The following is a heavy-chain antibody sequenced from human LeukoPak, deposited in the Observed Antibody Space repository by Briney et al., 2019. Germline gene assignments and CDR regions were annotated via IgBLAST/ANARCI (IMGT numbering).Heavy chain of an antibody. CDR2: ISYDGSNK. CDR1: GFTFNSYA. D-gene: IGHD6-19*01. Sequence: GGSLRLSCAASGFTFNSYAMHWVRQAPGKGLEWVAVISYDGSNKYYADSVKGRFTISRDNSKNTLYLQMNSLRAEDTAVYYCARDRGQWLAQAYGMDVWGQGTTVTVSS. J-gene: IGHJ6*02. V-gene: IGHV3-30-3*01. CDR3: ARDRGQWLAQAYGMDV.